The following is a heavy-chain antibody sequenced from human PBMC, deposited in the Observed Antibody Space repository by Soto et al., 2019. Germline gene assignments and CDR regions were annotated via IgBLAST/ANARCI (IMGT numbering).Heavy chain of an antibody. D-gene: IGHD6-13*01. Sequence: EVQLVESGGGLVQPGGSLRLSCAASGFTFSSYEMNWVRQAPGKGLEWVSYISSSGSTIYYADSVKGRFTISRDNAKNSLYLQMNSLRAEDTAVYYCAALVRGGYYYYGMDVWGQGTTVTVSS. CDR3: AALVRGGYYYYGMDV. CDR2: ISSSGSTI. J-gene: IGHJ6*02. CDR1: GFTFSSYE. V-gene: IGHV3-48*03.